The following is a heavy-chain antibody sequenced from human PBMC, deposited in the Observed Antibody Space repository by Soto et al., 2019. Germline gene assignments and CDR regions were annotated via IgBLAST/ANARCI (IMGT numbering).Heavy chain of an antibody. CDR2: ISDYNGNT. D-gene: IGHD3-3*01. CDR3: ARPPVSPLYVWSGYYMDY. V-gene: IGHV1-18*01. J-gene: IGHJ4*02. Sequence: ASVKVSCKASGYTFTSYGISWVRQAPGQGLEWMGWISDYNGNTNYAQKLQGRVTMTTDTSTSTAYMELRSLRSDDTAVYYCARPPVSPLYVWSGYYMDYWGQGTLVTVSS. CDR1: GYTFTSYG.